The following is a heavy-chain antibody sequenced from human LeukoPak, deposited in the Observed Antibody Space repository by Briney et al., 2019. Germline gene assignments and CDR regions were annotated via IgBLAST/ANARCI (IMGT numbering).Heavy chain of an antibody. D-gene: IGHD3-22*01. V-gene: IGHV4-61*01. CDR1: GGSVSSGSYY. Sequence: SETLSLTCTVSGGSVSSGSYYWSWIRQPPGKGLEWIGYIYYSGSTNYNPSLKSRVTISVDTSKNQFSLKLSSVTAADTAVHYCATSYYYDSSGYYDGFDYWGQGTLVTVSS. J-gene: IGHJ4*02. CDR2: IYYSGST. CDR3: ATSYYYDSSGYYDGFDY.